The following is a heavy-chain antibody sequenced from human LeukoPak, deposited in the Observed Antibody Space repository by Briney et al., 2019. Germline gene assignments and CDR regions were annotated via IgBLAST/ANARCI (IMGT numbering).Heavy chain of an antibody. CDR1: GFTFSSYS. Sequence: PGGSLRLSCAASGFTFSSYSMNWVRQAPGKGLEWVSSISSSSSYIYYADSVKGRFTISRDNAKNSLYLQMNSLRAEDTAVYYCARGKLIVGATTNGDYWGQGTLVTVSS. D-gene: IGHD1-26*01. CDR3: ARGKLIVGATTNGDY. CDR2: ISSSSSYI. J-gene: IGHJ4*02. V-gene: IGHV3-21*01.